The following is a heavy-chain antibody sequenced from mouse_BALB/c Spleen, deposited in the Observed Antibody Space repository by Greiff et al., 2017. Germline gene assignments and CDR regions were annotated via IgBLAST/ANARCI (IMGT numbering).Heavy chain of an antibody. CDR2: ISSGSSTI. V-gene: IGHV5-17*02. Sequence: EVQGVESGGGLVQPGGSRKLSCAASGFTFSSFGMHWVRQAPEQGLEWVAYISSGSSTIYYADTVKGRFTFSRDNPKNSLFLRMTSLRAEDTAMYYRARDVQRSAWFDYWGQGTLVTVSA. CDR3: ARDVQRSAWFDY. CDR1: GFTFSSFG. J-gene: IGHJ3*01. D-gene: IGHD6-1*01.